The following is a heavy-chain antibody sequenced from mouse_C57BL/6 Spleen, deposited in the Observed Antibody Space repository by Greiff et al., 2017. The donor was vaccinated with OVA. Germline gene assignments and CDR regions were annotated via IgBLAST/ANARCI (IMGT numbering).Heavy chain of an antibody. CDR2: IYPRDGST. CDR1: GYTFTSYD. V-gene: IGHV1-85*01. J-gene: IGHJ2*01. CDR3: ASGGPIYYGNYEDY. D-gene: IGHD2-1*01. Sequence: VHLVESGPELVKPGASVKLSCKASGYTFTSYDINWVKQRPGQGLEWIGWIYPRDGSTKYNEKFKGKATLTVDTSSSTAYMELHSLTSEDSAVYFCASGGPIYYGNYEDYWGQGTTLTVSS.